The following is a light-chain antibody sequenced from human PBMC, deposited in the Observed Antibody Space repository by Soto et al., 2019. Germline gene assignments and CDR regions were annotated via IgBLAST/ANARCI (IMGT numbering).Light chain of an antibody. CDR2: GDN. Sequence: QSVLSQPPSVSGAPGQRVTISCTGSTSNIGAGYSVHWYQQLPGTAPKLLIYGDNNRPSGVPDRFSVSKSGTSASLAITGLQAEDEDDYFCQSYDSTLSGSGVFGGGTKLTVL. V-gene: IGLV1-40*01. CDR3: QSYDSTLSGSGV. CDR1: TSNIGAGYS. J-gene: IGLJ3*02.